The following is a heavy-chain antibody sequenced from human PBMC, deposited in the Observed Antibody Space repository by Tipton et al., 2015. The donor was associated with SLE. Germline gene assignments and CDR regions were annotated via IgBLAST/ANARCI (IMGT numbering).Heavy chain of an antibody. V-gene: IGHV4-61*08. Sequence: TLSLTCTVSGGSISSGGYYWSWIRQPPGKGLEWIGYIYYSGSTNYNPSLKSRVTISVDTSKNQFSLKLSSVTAADTAVYYCASQVAGYNWFDPWGQGTLVTVSS. CDR1: GGSISSGGYY. CDR3: ASQVAGYNWFDP. D-gene: IGHD6-19*01. CDR2: IYYSGST. J-gene: IGHJ5*02.